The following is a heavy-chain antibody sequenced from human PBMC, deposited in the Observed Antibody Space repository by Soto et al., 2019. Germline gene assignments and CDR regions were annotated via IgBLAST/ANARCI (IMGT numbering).Heavy chain of an antibody. CDR3: ASSPGFVDYAFDI. Sequence: EVQLVESGGGLVKPGGSLRLSCAASGFTFSSYSMNWVRQAPGKGLEWVSSISSSSSYIYYADSVKGRFTISRDNAKNSLYLQMNNMRAEDTAVYYCASSPGFVDYAFDIWGQGTMVTVSS. J-gene: IGHJ3*02. CDR2: ISSSSSYI. V-gene: IGHV3-21*01. CDR1: GFTFSSYS. D-gene: IGHD5-12*01.